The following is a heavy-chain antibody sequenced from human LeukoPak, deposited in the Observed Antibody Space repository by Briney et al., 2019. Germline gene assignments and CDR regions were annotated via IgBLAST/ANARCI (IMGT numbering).Heavy chain of an antibody. CDR2: IFHSGST. CDR1: GGSISSSNW. D-gene: IGHD6-19*01. Sequence: PSETLSLTCAVSGGSISSSNWWSWVRQPPGKGLEWIGEIFHSGSTNYNPSLKSRVTISVDKSKNQFSLKLSSVTAADTAMYYCARDGRIAVAGFYYYYGMDVWGQGTTVTVSS. V-gene: IGHV4-4*02. J-gene: IGHJ6*02. CDR3: ARDGRIAVAGFYYYYGMDV.